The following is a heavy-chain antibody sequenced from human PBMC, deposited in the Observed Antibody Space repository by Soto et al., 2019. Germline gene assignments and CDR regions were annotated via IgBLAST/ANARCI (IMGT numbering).Heavy chain of an antibody. D-gene: IGHD3-10*01. J-gene: IGHJ3*02. CDR1: GGSISSYY. CDR2: IYYSGST. Sequence: PSETLSLTCTVSGGSISSYYWIWIRQPPGKGLEWIGYIYYSGSTNYNPSLKSRVTISVDTSKNQFSLKLSSVTAADTAVYYCAKGGETEDAFDIWGQGTMVTVSS. CDR3: AKGGETEDAFDI. V-gene: IGHV4-59*01.